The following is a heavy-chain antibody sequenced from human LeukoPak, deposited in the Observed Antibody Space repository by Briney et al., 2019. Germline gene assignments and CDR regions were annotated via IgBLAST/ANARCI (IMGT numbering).Heavy chain of an antibody. CDR1: GFAFNTYS. D-gene: IGHD4-17*01. Sequence: PGGSLRLSCAASGFAFNTYSMNWVRQAPGKGLEWVSSFSSSSSYIHYTDSVKGRFTISRDNAKNSLYLQMNSLRVEDTAVYYCAGINDYGDPTGAFDIWGQGTMVTVSS. J-gene: IGHJ3*02. CDR3: AGINDYGDPTGAFDI. V-gene: IGHV3-21*01. CDR2: FSSSSSYI.